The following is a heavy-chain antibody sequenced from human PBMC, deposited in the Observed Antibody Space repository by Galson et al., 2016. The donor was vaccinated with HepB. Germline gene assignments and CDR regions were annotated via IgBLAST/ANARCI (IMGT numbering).Heavy chain of an antibody. V-gene: IGHV3-48*04. Sequence: SLRLSCAASGFTSSNYDMNWVRQAPGKGLAWVSYISSGSTTIHYADSVKGRFTISRDNAKNSLYLQMNSLRAEDTAVYYCARGKNGFDYDYWGQGTLVTVSS. CDR3: ARGKNGFDYDY. D-gene: IGHD5-24*01. CDR1: GFTSSNYD. CDR2: ISSGSTTI. J-gene: IGHJ4*02.